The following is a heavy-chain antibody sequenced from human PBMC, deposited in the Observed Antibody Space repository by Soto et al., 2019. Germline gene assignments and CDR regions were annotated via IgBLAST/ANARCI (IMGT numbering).Heavy chain of an antibody. D-gene: IGHD3-16*01. Sequence: QVQLVESGGGVVQPGTSLRLSCAASGFTFSNYGMHWVRQAPGKGLEWVAAISYDGSNKYYADSVKGRLTISRDNSKNTLDLQMNSLRAEDTAVYYSAKDSGHHAYKFGNFDYWGQGTMVTVSS. CDR2: ISYDGSNK. CDR1: GFTFSNYG. V-gene: IGHV3-30*18. CDR3: AKDSGHHAYKFGNFDY. J-gene: IGHJ4*02.